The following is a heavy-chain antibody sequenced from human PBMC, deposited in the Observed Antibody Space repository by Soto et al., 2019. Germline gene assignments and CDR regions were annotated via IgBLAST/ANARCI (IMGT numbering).Heavy chain of an antibody. V-gene: IGHV3-74*01. Sequence: EVQLVESGGGLVQPGGSLRLSCAASGFTFSSYWMHWVRQAPGKGLVWVSRINSDGSGTSYAESVKGRFTVSRDNAKNTLSLQMNSLRADDTAVYYCATGDSHAFDIWGHGTMVIVSS. CDR3: ATGDSHAFDI. J-gene: IGHJ3*02. D-gene: IGHD7-27*01. CDR1: GFTFSSYW. CDR2: INSDGSGT.